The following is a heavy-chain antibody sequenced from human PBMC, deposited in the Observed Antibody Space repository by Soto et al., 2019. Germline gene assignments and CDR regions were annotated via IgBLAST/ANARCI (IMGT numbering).Heavy chain of an antibody. Sequence: GGSLRLPCASDELPFRSYAMSLVRPRPGKGLESVSAISGSGANTYYADSLKGRFTISRDNSKNTLDLQMNSLRAEDTAIYYCAKDRDIVMVLGDTATGAFDFCGQATRVTVS. J-gene: IGHJ3*01. CDR3: AKDRDIVMVLGDTATGAFDF. D-gene: IGHD2-15*01. CDR1: ELPFRSYA. V-gene: IGHV3-23*01. CDR2: ISGSGANT.